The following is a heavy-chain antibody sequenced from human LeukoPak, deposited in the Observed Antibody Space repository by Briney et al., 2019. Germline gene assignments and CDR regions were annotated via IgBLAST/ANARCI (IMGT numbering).Heavy chain of an antibody. CDR3: ARHGPETPTYYYGSSGYYSLDY. J-gene: IGHJ4*02. CDR2: IYYSGST. D-gene: IGHD3-22*01. CDR1: GGSISSSSYY. Sequence: SETLSLTCTVSGGSISSSSYYWGWIRQPPGKGLEWIGSIYYSGSTYYNPSLKSRVTISVDTSKNQFSLKLSSVTAADTAVYYCARHGPETPTYYYGSSGYYSLDYWGQGTLVTVSS. V-gene: IGHV4-39*01.